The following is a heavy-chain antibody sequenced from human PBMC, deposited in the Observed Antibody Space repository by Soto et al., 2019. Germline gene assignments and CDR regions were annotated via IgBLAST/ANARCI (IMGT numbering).Heavy chain of an antibody. CDR2: TSGSGGDV. CDR1: GFTFSSYA. CDR3: AKDLGYSSFLMSGWFDP. D-gene: IGHD6-13*01. Sequence: EVQLLESGGGLVQPGGSLRLSCAASGFTFSSYAMSWVRQAPGKGLEWVSSTSGSGGDVYHAGSVKGRFTISRDNSKNTLYLQMNSLRAEDTAVYYCAKDLGYSSFLMSGWFDPWGQGTLVTVSS. V-gene: IGHV3-23*01. J-gene: IGHJ5*02.